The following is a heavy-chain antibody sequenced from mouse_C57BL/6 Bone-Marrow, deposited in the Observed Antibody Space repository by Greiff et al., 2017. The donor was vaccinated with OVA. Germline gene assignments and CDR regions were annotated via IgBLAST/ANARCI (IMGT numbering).Heavy chain of an antibody. Sequence: VQRVESGPELVKPGASVKLSCKASGYTFTSYDINWVKQRPGQGLEWIGWIYPRDGSTKYNEKFKGKATLTVDTSSSTAYMELHSLTSEDSAVYFCARERDGPVWGTGTTVTVSS. CDR3: ARERDGPV. V-gene: IGHV1-85*01. J-gene: IGHJ1*03. CDR2: IYPRDGST. CDR1: GYTFTSYD. D-gene: IGHD2-3*01.